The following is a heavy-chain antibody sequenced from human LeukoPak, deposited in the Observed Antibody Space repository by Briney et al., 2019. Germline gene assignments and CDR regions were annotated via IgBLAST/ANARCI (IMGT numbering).Heavy chain of an antibody. Sequence: GGSLRLSCAASGFTFSTFGMHWVRQAPGKGLEWVAVISYDGSTKYYADSVKGRFTISRDNSKNTLYLQMNGLRAEDTAVYYCAKEKSTSNIDYWGQGTLVTVSS. CDR2: ISYDGSTK. CDR1: GFTFSTFG. J-gene: IGHJ4*02. V-gene: IGHV3-30*18. D-gene: IGHD2-2*01. CDR3: AKEKSTSNIDY.